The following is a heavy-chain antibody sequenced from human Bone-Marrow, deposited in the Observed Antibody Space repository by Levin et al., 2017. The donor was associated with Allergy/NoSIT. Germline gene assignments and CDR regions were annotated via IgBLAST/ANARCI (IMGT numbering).Heavy chain of an antibody. CDR2: FDPEDGET. Sequence: VASVKVSCKVSGYTLTELSMHWVRQAPGKGLEWMGGFDPEDGETIYAQKFQGRVTMTEDTSTDTAYMELSSLRSEDTAVYYCATRGSSWQWGNPEDYGMDVWGQGTTVTVSS. D-gene: IGHD6-13*01. CDR3: ATRGSSWQWGNPEDYGMDV. V-gene: IGHV1-24*01. CDR1: GYTLTELS. J-gene: IGHJ6*02.